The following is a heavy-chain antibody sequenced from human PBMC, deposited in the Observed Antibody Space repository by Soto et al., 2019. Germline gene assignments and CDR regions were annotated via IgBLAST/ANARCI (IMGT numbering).Heavy chain of an antibody. D-gene: IGHD4-17*01. CDR3: ASSTVTPPFDY. CDR2: IYYSGST. CDR1: GGSISSGDYY. V-gene: IGHV4-30-4*01. J-gene: IGHJ4*02. Sequence: SETLSLTCTVSGGSISSGDYYWSWIRQPPGKGLEWIGYIYYSGSTYYNPSLKSRVTISVDTSKNQFSLKLSSVTAADTAVYYCASSTVTPPFDYWGQGTLVPVSS.